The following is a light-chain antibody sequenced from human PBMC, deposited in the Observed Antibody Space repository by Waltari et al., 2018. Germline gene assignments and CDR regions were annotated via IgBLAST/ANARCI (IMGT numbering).Light chain of an antibody. V-gene: IGKV3-15*01. J-gene: IGKJ2*01. CDR1: QSVGRN. Sequence: ELVMTKSPATLSVSPGERATLPGGAGQSVGRNLAWYQQKPGQAPRLLIYRASTRATNIPARFSGSGSGTEFNLTISSLQSEDFAVYYCQEYNNWPRMYTFGQGTKLEIK. CDR2: RAS. CDR3: QEYNNWPRMYT.